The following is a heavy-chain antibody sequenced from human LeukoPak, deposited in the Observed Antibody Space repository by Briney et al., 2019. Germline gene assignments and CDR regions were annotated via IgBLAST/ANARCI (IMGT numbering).Heavy chain of an antibody. Sequence: SGTLSLTCAVSGGSISSSNWWSWVRQPPGKGLGWIGEIYHSGSTNCNPSLKSRVTISVDKSKNQFSLKLSSVTAADTAVYYCASWGIRVNEFDYWGQGTLVTVSS. V-gene: IGHV4-4*02. CDR2: IYHSGST. CDR3: ASWGIRVNEFDY. CDR1: GGSISSSNW. J-gene: IGHJ4*02. D-gene: IGHD3-16*01.